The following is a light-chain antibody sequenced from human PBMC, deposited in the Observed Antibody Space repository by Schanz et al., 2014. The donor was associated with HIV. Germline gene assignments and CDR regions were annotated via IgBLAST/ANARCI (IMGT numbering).Light chain of an antibody. CDR3: AAWDYTLNGPL. V-gene: IGLV1-44*01. CDR1: NSNIGSYY. J-gene: IGLJ2*01. Sequence: QSVLTLPPSASGTPGQGVTISCSGSNSNIGSYYVNWYQQFPGTAPRLLVYGQNERPSGVPDRFTGSQSGTSASLAISGLQFDDETLYYCAAWDYTLNGPLFGGGTKLTVL. CDR2: GQN.